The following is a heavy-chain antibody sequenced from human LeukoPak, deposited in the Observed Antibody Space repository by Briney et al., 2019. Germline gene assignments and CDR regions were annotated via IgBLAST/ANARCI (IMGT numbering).Heavy chain of an antibody. J-gene: IGHJ4*02. CDR1: GFTFDNFA. CDR3: ARGRGSGRWLDY. CDR2: ISSSGGTT. V-gene: IGHV3-48*02. D-gene: IGHD3-10*01. Sequence: GGSLRLSCAASGFTFDNFAMHWVRQPPGKGLEWLSYISSSGGTTYYADSVKGRFTISRDNAKNSLYLQMNSLRDEDTAVYYCARGRGSGRWLDYWGQGNLVTVSS.